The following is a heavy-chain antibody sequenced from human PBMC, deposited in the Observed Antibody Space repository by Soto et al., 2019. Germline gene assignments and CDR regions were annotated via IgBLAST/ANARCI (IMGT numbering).Heavy chain of an antibody. CDR2: ISYSGST. CDR3: ARLSITANSGWFDP. J-gene: IGHJ5*02. V-gene: IGHV4-31*03. CDR1: GGSINSGNYY. Sequence: QVELQESGPGLVKPSQTLSLTCTVSGGSINSGNYYWSWIRHHPGKGLEWIGYISYSGSTSYNPSLKSRVTISVDTSKNQFSLKLSSVTAADTAVYYCARLSITANSGWFDPWGQGTLVTVSS. D-gene: IGHD6-6*01.